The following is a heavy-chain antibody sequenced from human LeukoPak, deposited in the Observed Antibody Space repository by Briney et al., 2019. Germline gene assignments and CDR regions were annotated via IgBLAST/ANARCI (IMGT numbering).Heavy chain of an antibody. CDR3: AREGIAAAGTDY. V-gene: IGHV4-34*01. CDR1: GGSFSGYY. J-gene: IGHJ4*02. D-gene: IGHD6-13*01. Sequence: PSETLSLTCAVYGGSFSGYYWSWIRQPPGKGLEWIGEINHSGSTNYNPSLKSRVTISVDTSKNQFSLKLSSVTAAHTAVYYCAREGIAAAGTDYWGQGTLVTVSS. CDR2: INHSGST.